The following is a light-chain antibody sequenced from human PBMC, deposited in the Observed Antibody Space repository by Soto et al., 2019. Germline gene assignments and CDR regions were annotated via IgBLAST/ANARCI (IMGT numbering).Light chain of an antibody. CDR1: QDIRSD. J-gene: IGKJ1*01. V-gene: IGKV1-6*01. CDR3: QGYHRNSWT. Sequence: SVAGGAVQDIRSDLGWYQQKPGRAPKLLIYDASSLQGGVPSRFSGSGSGTDFTLTITSLQSEEFATYDCQGYHRNSWTLAQGTKVDIK. CDR2: DAS.